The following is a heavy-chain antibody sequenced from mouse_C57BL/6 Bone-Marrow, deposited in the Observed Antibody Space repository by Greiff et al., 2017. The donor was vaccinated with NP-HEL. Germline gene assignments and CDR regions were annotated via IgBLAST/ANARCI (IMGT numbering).Heavy chain of an antibody. CDR1: GFNIKDDY. Sequence: EVKLVESGAELVRPGASVKLSCTASGFNIKDDYMHWVKQRPEQGLEWIGWIDPENGDTEYASKFQGKATITADTSSNTAYLQLSSLTSEDTAVYYCTTDTTVVPMDYWGQGTSVTVSS. V-gene: IGHV14-4*01. CDR3: TTDTTVVPMDY. D-gene: IGHD1-1*01. CDR2: IDPENGDT. J-gene: IGHJ4*01.